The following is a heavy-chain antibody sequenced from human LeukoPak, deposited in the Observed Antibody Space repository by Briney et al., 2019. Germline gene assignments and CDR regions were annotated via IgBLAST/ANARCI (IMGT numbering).Heavy chain of an antibody. V-gene: IGHV3-48*04. CDR3: ARMNYVSSGWGAPFDY. D-gene: IGHD1-7*01. Sequence: GGSLRLSCAASGFTFSSYWMSWVRQAPGKGLEWVSYISSSGSTIYYADSVKGRFTISRDNAKNSLYLQMNSLRAEDTAVYYCARMNYVSSGWGAPFDYWGQGTLVTVSS. CDR2: ISSSGSTI. CDR1: GFTFSSYW. J-gene: IGHJ4*02.